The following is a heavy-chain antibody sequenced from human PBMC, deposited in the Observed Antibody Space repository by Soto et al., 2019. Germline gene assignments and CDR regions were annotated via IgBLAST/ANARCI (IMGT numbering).Heavy chain of an antibody. CDR2: ISYDGSNK. V-gene: IGHV3-30*18. CDR1: GFTFSSYG. Sequence: GGSLRLSCAASGFTFSSYGMHWVRQAPGKGLEWVAVISYDGSNKYYADSVKGRFTISRDNSKNTMYLQMNSLRAEDTAVYYCAKEVNPLAYYYYGMDVWGQGTTVTVSS. CDR3: AKEVNPLAYYYYGMDV. D-gene: IGHD4-4*01. J-gene: IGHJ6*02.